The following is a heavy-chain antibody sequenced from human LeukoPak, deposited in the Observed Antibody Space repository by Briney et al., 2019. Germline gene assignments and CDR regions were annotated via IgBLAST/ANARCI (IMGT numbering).Heavy chain of an antibody. V-gene: IGHV4-34*01. D-gene: IGHD6-19*01. CDR3: ARARSHSSGWNF. J-gene: IGHJ4*02. Sequence: SETLSLTCAVYGGSFSGYYWSWIRQPPGKGLEWMGEINHSGSTNYNPSLKSRVTISVDTSKNQFSLKLSSVTAADTAVYYCARARSHSSGWNFWGQGTLVTVSS. CDR2: INHSGST. CDR1: GGSFSGYY.